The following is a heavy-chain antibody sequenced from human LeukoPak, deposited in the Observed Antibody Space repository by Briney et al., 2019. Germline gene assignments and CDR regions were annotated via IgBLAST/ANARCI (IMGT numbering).Heavy chain of an antibody. CDR1: GYSIRSDYY. J-gene: IGHJ4*02. CDR3: ARAIEVGAMTPFDY. D-gene: IGHD1-26*01. V-gene: IGHV4-38-2*02. Sequence: SETLSLTCTVSGYSIRSDYYWGWIRPPPGKGLEWIGSIYHSGSTYYNPSLKSRVTISVDTSKNQFSLKLSSVTAADTAVYYCARAIEVGAMTPFDYWGQGTLVTVSS. CDR2: IYHSGST.